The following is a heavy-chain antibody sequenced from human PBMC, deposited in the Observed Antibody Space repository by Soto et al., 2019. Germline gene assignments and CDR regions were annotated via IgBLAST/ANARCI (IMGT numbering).Heavy chain of an antibody. CDR1: GFTFSDYY. Sequence: PGVSLRLSCAASGFTFSDYYMTWIRQAPGKGLEWISYISNAGGATSYADSVKGRFTISRDDSKNTAYLQMNSLKTEDTAVYYCTRLGEEGYPGYWGQGTLVTV. J-gene: IGHJ4*02. CDR2: ISNAGGAT. CDR3: TRLGEEGYPGY. V-gene: IGHV3-11*01. D-gene: IGHD5-12*01.